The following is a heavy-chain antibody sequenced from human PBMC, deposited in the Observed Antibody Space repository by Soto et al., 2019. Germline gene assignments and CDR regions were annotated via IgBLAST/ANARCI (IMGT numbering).Heavy chain of an antibody. Sequence: PSETLSLTCAVSSGSISSSNWWSWIRQPPGKGLEWIGEINHSGSTNYNPSLKSRVTISVDTSKNQFSLKLSSVTAADTAVYFCARYPRLDCWGQGTLVTVSS. J-gene: IGHJ4*02. CDR1: SGSISSSNW. CDR2: INHSGST. CDR3: ARYPRLDC. V-gene: IGHV4-4*02.